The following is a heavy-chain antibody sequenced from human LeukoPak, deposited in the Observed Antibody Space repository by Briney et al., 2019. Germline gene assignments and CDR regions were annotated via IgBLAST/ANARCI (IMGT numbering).Heavy chain of an antibody. Sequence: GGSLRLSCAVSGFIVSDYYMSWVPQAPGKGLEWVPVIYSSGSAYYADSVKGRVTISRDNSKNTLYLQMNSLRAEDTAIYYCARGPSSDYGAWGQGTLVTVSS. D-gene: IGHD3-22*01. V-gene: IGHV3-53*01. CDR3: ARGPSSDYGA. J-gene: IGHJ5*02. CDR1: GFIVSDYY. CDR2: IYSSGSA.